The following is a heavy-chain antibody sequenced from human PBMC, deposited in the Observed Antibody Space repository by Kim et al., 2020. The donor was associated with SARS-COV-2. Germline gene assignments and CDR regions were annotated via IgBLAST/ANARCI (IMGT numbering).Heavy chain of an antibody. J-gene: IGHJ6*02. Sequence: SETLSLTCTVSGGSISSYYWSWIRQPPGKGLEWIGYIYYSGSTNYNPSLKSRVTISVDTSKNQFSLKLSSVTAADTAVYYCARDLPYCSGGSCYSRGMDVWGQGTTVTVSS. CDR1: GGSISSYY. V-gene: IGHV4-59*01. D-gene: IGHD2-15*01. CDR2: IYYSGST. CDR3: ARDLPYCSGGSCYSRGMDV.